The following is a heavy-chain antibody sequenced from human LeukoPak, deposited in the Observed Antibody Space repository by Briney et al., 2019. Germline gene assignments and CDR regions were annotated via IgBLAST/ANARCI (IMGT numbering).Heavy chain of an antibody. CDR1: GYTFTCYA. Sequence: ASVKVSCKASGYTFTCYAMHWVRQAPGQRLEWMGWINAGNGNTKYSQELQGRVTITRDTSASTAYMELSSLRSEDMAVYYCARDRGHYDILTGYYLDYYYMDVWGKGTTVTVSS. V-gene: IGHV1-3*03. D-gene: IGHD3-9*01. CDR2: INAGNGNT. J-gene: IGHJ6*03. CDR3: ARDRGHYDILTGYYLDYYYMDV.